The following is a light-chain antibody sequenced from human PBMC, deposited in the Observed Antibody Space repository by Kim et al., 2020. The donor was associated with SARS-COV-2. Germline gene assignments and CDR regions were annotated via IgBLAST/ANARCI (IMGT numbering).Light chain of an antibody. V-gene: IGLV2-8*01. CDR1: SRDVGGYNF. CDR2: DVN. J-gene: IGLJ1*01. Sequence: SVTIACTGSSRDVGGYNFVSWHQQQPGKAPKLVIYDVNKRPSGVPNRFSGSKSGNTASLTVSGLQAEDEADYYCSSYAGTNNFYVFGTGTKVTVL. CDR3: SSYAGTNNFYV.